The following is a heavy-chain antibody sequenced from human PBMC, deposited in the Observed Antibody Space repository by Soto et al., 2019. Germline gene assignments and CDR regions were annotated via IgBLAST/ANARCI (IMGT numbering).Heavy chain of an antibody. J-gene: IGHJ4*02. CDR1: GGTFSSYA. CDR2: IIPIFGTA. V-gene: IGHV1-69*06. D-gene: IGHD3-22*01. Sequence: QVQLVQSGAEVKKPGSSVKVSCKASGGTFSSYAISWVRQAPGQGLEWMGGIIPIFGTANYAQKFQGRVTITADKSTSTAYMELSSLRSEDTAVYYCARAVKTYYYDSSGKGLGYWCQGTLVTVSS. CDR3: ARAVKTYYYDSSGKGLGY.